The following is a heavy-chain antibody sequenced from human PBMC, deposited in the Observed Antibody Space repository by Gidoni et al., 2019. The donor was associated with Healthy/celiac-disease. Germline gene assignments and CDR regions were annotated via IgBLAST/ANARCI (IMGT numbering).Heavy chain of an antibody. Sequence: EVQLVESGGGLVKPGGSLRLSCAASGFTFSNAWMSWVRQAPGKGLEWVGRSKSKTDGGTTDYAAPVKGRFTISRDDSKNTLYLQMNSLKTEDTAVYYCTTLVVVVIKSAFDIWGQGTMVTVSS. CDR2: SKSKTDGGTT. V-gene: IGHV3-15*01. CDR1: GFTFSNAW. CDR3: TTLVVVVIKSAFDI. D-gene: IGHD3-22*01. J-gene: IGHJ3*02.